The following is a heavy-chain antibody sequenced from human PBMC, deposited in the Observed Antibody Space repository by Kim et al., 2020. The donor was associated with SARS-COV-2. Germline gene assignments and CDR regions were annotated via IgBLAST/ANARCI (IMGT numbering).Heavy chain of an antibody. CDR3: TIDLNPEGADY. J-gene: IGHJ4*02. V-gene: IGHV3-9*01. Sequence: RIGYADYGKGRFTMSRDKAKDTLYLQMDSLRIEDTAFYYCTIDLNPEGADYWGQGTLVTVSS. CDR2: RI.